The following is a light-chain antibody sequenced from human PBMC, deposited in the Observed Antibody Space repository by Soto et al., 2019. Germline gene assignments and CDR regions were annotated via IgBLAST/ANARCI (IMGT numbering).Light chain of an antibody. J-gene: IGLJ1*01. Sequence: HSVLTQPPSASGSPGQSVTISCTGTSSDVGGYDYVSWYQQRPGKAPKLLIHEVTKRPSGVPDRFSGSKSGNTASLTVSGLQAEDEADYYCSSYAGRTLYVFGTGTKV. CDR1: SSDVGGYDY. V-gene: IGLV2-8*01. CDR3: SSYAGRTLYV. CDR2: EVT.